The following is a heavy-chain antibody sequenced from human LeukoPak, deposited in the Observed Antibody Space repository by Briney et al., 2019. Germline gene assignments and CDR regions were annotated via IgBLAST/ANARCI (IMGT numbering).Heavy chain of an antibody. Sequence: SETLSLTCTVSGGSISSSSYYWGWIRQPPGKGLEWIGSIYHSGSTYYNPSLKSRVTISVDTSKNQFSLKLSSVTAADTAVYYCASRIAVAVTGAFDIWGQGTMVTVSS. J-gene: IGHJ3*02. V-gene: IGHV4-39*07. CDR1: GGSISSSSYY. D-gene: IGHD6-19*01. CDR2: IYHSGST. CDR3: ASRIAVAVTGAFDI.